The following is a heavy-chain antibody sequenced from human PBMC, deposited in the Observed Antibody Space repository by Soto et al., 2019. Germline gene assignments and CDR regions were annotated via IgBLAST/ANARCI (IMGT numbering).Heavy chain of an antibody. J-gene: IGHJ4*02. D-gene: IGHD3-10*02. CDR1: GFIFSNSA. V-gene: IGHV3-30*15. Sequence: GGSLRLSCVGSGFIFSNSAMHWVRQTPGKGLEWVAFMSYDGSDTFYADSVKGRFTISRDNSKHTLFLHMSNLRAEDTAMYYCTIVRVADSALDHWGQGTLVTVSS. CDR3: TIVRVADSALDH. CDR2: MSYDGSDT.